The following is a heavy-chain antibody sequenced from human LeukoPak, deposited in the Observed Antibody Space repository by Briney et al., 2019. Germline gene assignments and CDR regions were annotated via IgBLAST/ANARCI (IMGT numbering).Heavy chain of an antibody. CDR2: IKQDGTEK. J-gene: IGHJ4*02. CDR3: ARDSEWGLLRSDY. D-gene: IGHD1-26*01. CDR1: GFTFSSYG. Sequence: QPGGSLRLSCAASGFTFSSYGMHWVRQAPGKGLEWVANIKQDGTEKYYVDSVKGRFTISRDNAKNSLYLQMNSLRAEDTAVYYCARDSEWGLLRSDYWGQGTLVTVSS. V-gene: IGHV3-7*05.